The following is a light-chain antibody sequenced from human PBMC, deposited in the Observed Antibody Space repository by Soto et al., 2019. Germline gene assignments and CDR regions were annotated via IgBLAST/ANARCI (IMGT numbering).Light chain of an antibody. CDR3: QQTYSLPGT. V-gene: IGKV1-39*01. CDR2: AAS. Sequence: DIQMTQSPSSLSASVGDRVNITCRASRSISGYLNWYQQKPGKAPNLLIYAASRLQSGVPSRFSGSGSGTDFTLTLNSLQPEDFASYYCQQTYSLPGTFGQGTKVEIK. J-gene: IGKJ1*01. CDR1: RSISGY.